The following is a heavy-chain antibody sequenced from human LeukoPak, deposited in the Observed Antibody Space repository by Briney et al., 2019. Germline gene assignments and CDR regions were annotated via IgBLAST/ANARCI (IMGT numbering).Heavy chain of an antibody. Sequence: PGGSLRLSCAASGFTFDDYAMHWVRQAPGKGLEWVSGISWNSGSIGYADSVKGRFTISRDNAKNSLYLQMNSLRAEGTALYYCAKDKEQWYSSGWPDYWGQGTLVTVSS. D-gene: IGHD6-19*01. V-gene: IGHV3-9*01. CDR3: AKDKEQWYSSGWPDY. CDR1: GFTFDDYA. J-gene: IGHJ4*02. CDR2: ISWNSGSI.